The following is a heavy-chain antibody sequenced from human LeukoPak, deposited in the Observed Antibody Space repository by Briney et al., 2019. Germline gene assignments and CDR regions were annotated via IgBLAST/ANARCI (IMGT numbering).Heavy chain of an antibody. J-gene: IGHJ4*02. CDR3: ASISSSGFKTFDY. CDR1: AGSISSYY. Sequence: SETLSLTCTLSAGSISSYYWSWIRQPPGKGLEWIGYIYYSGSTNYNPSLKSRVTISLDTSKNQFSLKLSSVTAADTAVYYCASISSSGFKTFDYWGQGTLVIVSS. D-gene: IGHD6-6*01. CDR2: IYYSGST. V-gene: IGHV4-59*01.